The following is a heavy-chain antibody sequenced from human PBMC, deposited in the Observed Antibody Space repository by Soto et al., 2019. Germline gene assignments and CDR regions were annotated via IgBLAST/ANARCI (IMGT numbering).Heavy chain of an antibody. CDR2: IYYSGST. V-gene: IGHV4-30-4*01. D-gene: IGHD3-22*01. J-gene: IGHJ5*02. CDR3: ARRITMIANNWFDP. CDR1: GGSISGGDYY. Sequence: SETLSLTCTVSGGSISGGDYYWSWIRHPPGKGLEWIGYIYYSGSTYYNPSLKSRVTISVDTSKNQFSLKLSSVTAADTAVYYCARRITMIANNWFDPWGQGTLVTVSS.